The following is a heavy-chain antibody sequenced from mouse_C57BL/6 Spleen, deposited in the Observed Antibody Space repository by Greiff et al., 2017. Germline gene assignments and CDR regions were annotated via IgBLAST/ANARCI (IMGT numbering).Heavy chain of an antibody. J-gene: IGHJ1*03. Sequence: ESGPELVKPGASVKISCKASGYSFTDYNMNWVKQSNGKSLEWIGVINPNYGTTSYNQKFKGKATLTVDQSSSTAYMQLNSLTSEDSAVYYCARSSRVYSTSYWYFDVRGTGTTVTVSS. CDR3: ARSSRVYSTSYWYFDV. D-gene: IGHD2-5*01. V-gene: IGHV1-39*01. CDR2: INPNYGTT. CDR1: GYSFTDYN.